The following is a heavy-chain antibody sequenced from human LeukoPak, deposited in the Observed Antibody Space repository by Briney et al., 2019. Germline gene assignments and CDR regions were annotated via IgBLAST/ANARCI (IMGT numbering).Heavy chain of an antibody. CDR2: IKQDESEK. CDR1: GFTFSSYG. J-gene: IGHJ4*02. V-gene: IGHV3-7*01. D-gene: IGHD4-23*01. Sequence: GGSLRLSCAASGFTFSSYGMHWVRQAPGKGLEWVANIKQDESEKYYGDSVKGRFTISRDNAKNSLYLQMHSLRVDDTAVYYCVTHEVTVITRSTFDYWGQGTLLTVSS. CDR3: VTHEVTVITRSTFDY.